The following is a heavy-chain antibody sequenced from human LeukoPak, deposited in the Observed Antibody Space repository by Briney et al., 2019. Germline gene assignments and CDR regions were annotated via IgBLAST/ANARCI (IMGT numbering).Heavy chain of an antibody. Sequence: GRSLRLSCAASGFTFSSYGMHWVRQAPGKGLEWVAVISYDGSNKYYADSVKGRFTISRDNSKNTLYLQMNSLRAEDTAVYYCARDTLVGYCSGGSCFIDYWGQGTLVTVSS. CDR2: ISYDGSNK. V-gene: IGHV3-30*03. CDR1: GFTFSSYG. J-gene: IGHJ4*02. D-gene: IGHD2-15*01. CDR3: ARDTLVGYCSGGSCFIDY.